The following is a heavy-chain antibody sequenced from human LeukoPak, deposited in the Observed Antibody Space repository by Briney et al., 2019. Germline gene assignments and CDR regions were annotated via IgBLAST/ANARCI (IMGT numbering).Heavy chain of an antibody. CDR1: GFTFSSYA. V-gene: IGHV3-23*01. CDR3: AKDYPDGSGSYYNVKVLFDY. Sequence: GGSLRLSCAASGFTFSSYAMSWVRQAPGKGLEWVSAISGSGGSTYYADSVKGRFTISRDNSKNTLYLQMNSLRAEDTAVYYCAKDYPDGSGSYYNVKVLFDYWGQGTLVTVSS. CDR2: ISGSGGST. D-gene: IGHD3-10*01. J-gene: IGHJ4*02.